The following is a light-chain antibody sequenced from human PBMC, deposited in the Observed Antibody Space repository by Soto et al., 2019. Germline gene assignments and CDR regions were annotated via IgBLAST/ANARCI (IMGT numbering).Light chain of an antibody. CDR1: VSNIGAGYY. J-gene: IGLJ1*01. CDR2: GNS. CDR3: QSYYSSLRYV. V-gene: IGLV1-40*01. Sequence: QSVLTQPASVSGSPGQRVTICCTGSVSNIGAGYYVHWYQQLPGTAPKLLIYGNSNRPSGVPDRSSGSKSGTSASLAITGLQAEDEADYYCQSYYSSLRYVFGTGTQLTVL.